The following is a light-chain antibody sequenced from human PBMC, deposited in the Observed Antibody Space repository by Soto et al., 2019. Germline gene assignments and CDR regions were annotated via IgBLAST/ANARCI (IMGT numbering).Light chain of an antibody. CDR3: QQYGSSTYT. CDR2: GAS. CDR1: QSVSSNH. Sequence: EIVLTQSPGSLSLSPRERATLSCRASQSVSSNHLAWYQQKPGQAPRLLIYGASRRATGIPDRFSGSGSGTDFTLTISRLEPEDFAMHYCQQYGSSTYTFGQGTKVEIK. J-gene: IGKJ2*01. V-gene: IGKV3-20*01.